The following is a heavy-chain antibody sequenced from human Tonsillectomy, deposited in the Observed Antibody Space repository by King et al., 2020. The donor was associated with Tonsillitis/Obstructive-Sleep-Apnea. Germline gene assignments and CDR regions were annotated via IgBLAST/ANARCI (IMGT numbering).Heavy chain of an antibody. CDR1: GFTFSSYS. D-gene: IGHD3-22*01. CDR2: INSDGSST. CDR3: AREREVYYYDSSGSRSYWYFDL. J-gene: IGHJ2*01. V-gene: IGHV3-74*01. Sequence: VQLVESGGGLVQPGGSLRLSCAASGFTFSSYSMHWVRQAPGKGLVWVSRINSDGSSTRYADSVRGRFTISRDNAKNTLYLQMNSLRAEDTAVYYCAREREVYYYDSSGSRSYWYFDLWGRGTLVTVSS.